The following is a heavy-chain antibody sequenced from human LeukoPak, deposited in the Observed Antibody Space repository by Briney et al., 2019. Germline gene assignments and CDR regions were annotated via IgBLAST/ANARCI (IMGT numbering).Heavy chain of an antibody. CDR3: ARGVKSPRTRTAMAPNFDY. V-gene: IGHV4-39*07. Sequence: PSETLSLTCTVSGGSISSSSYYWSWIRQPPGKGLEWIGEINHSGSTNYNPSLKSRVTISVDTSKNQFSLKLSSVTAADTAVYYCARGVKSPRTRTAMAPNFDYWGQGTLVTVSS. CDR1: GGSISSSSYY. CDR2: INHSGST. J-gene: IGHJ4*02. D-gene: IGHD5-18*01.